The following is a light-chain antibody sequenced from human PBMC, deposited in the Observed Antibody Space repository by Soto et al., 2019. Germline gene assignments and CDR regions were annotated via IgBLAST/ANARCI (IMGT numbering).Light chain of an antibody. V-gene: IGLV2-14*01. CDR1: MRDVGAYNL. CDR2: EVR. Sequence: VLTQPASVSGSPGQSITISCAGTMRDVGAYNLVSWYQQHPGRVPQLIIYEVRNRPSGISFRFSGSKSGNTASLTISGLQAEDEADYYCSSFTSKSTLVFGGGTKVTVL. CDR3: SSFTSKSTLV. J-gene: IGLJ2*01.